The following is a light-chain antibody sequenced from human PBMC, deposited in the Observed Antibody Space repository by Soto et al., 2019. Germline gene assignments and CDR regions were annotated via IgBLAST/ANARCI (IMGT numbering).Light chain of an antibody. J-gene: IGLJ1*01. CDR2: DNN. Sequence: QSVLTQPPSVSAAPGQTVTISCSGSRYNIGNNYVSWYQQLPGTAPKLLIYDNNKRPSGIPDRFSGSKSGTSATLGITGLQTGDEADYYCGAWDSSLSAYVFATGTKVTVL. CDR3: GAWDSSLSAYV. V-gene: IGLV1-51*01. CDR1: RYNIGNNY.